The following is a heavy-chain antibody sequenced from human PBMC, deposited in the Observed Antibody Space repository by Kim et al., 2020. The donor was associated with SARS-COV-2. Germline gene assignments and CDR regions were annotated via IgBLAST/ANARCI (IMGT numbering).Heavy chain of an antibody. Sequence: YTGSTDYSPSLKSRVTISIGASRKQFSLTLTSVTAADTAVYYCVREGGGFWGQGILVTVSS. J-gene: IGHJ4*02. V-gene: IGHV4-59*01. CDR3: VREGGGF. D-gene: IGHD5-12*01. CDR2: YTGST.